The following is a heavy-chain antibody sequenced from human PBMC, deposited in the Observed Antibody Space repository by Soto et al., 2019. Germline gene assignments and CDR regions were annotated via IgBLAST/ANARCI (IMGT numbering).Heavy chain of an antibody. D-gene: IGHD3-3*01. J-gene: IGHJ4*02. V-gene: IGHV3-53*01. CDR3: ARGAIAIFGVVAFDY. CDR1: GFTVSSNY. Sequence: EVQRMESGGGLIQPGGSLRLSCAAAGFTVSSNYMTWVRQAPGKGLEWVSGIYAGGSTYYTDSVQGRFTISRDNSKNTLYIQMNSLRAEDTAVYYCARGAIAIFGVVAFDYWGQGNLVTVSS. CDR2: IYAGGST.